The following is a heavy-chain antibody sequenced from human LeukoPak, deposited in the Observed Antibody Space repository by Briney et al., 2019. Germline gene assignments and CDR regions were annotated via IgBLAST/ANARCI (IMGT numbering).Heavy chain of an antibody. D-gene: IGHD3-3*01. Sequence: SQTLSLTCTVSGGSLRSSNYYWGSIRQPPGTGLERIGSIHYSGSTYYNPSLKSRVTISVDTSKNQFSLKLSSVTAADTAVYYCARHFPSIFGVVIMGHNWFDPWGQGTLVTVSS. V-gene: IGHV4-39*01. CDR2: IHYSGST. CDR3: ARHFPSIFGVVIMGHNWFDP. CDR1: GGSLRSSNYY. J-gene: IGHJ5*02.